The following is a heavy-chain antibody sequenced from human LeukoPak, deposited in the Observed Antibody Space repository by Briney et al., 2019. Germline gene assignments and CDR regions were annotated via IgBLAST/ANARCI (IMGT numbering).Heavy chain of an antibody. D-gene: IGHD1-26*01. CDR2: INHSGSI. CDR1: GGSFSGYY. Sequence: SETLSLTCAVYGGSFSGYYWNWIRQPPGKGLEWIGEINHSGSINYNSSLKSRVTISVDTSKKQFSLKLSSVTAADTAFYYCARYIVSYPHDAFDIWGQGTMVTVSS. V-gene: IGHV4-34*01. J-gene: IGHJ3*02. CDR3: ARYIVSYPHDAFDI.